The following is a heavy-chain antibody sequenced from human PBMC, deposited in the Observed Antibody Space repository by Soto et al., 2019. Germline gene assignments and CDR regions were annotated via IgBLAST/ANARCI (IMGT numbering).Heavy chain of an antibody. J-gene: IGHJ4*02. D-gene: IGHD3-16*01. V-gene: IGHV3-33*01. CDR3: ARWGNNRPLDY. CDR1: GFTFSSNG. Sequence: QVQLVQWGGGVVQSGRSLRLSCAASGFTFSSNGMHWVRQAPGKGLEWVAVIWYDGSEKYYADSVRGRFTISRDNSKNMLYLQMNSLRVEDTAVYYRARWGNNRPLDYWGQGTQVTVSS. CDR2: IWYDGSEK.